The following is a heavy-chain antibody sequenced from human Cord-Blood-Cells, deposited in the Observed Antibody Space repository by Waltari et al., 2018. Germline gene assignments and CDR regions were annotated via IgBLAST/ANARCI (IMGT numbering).Heavy chain of an antibody. Sequence: QVQLVQSGAEVKKPGASVTGSCKASGYTFTSYAMHWVRQAPGQRLEWMGWINAGNGNTKYSQKFQGRVTITRDTSASTAYMELSSLRSEDTAVYYCARGYNWNYWFDPWGQGTLVTVSS. V-gene: IGHV1-3*01. J-gene: IGHJ5*02. CDR2: INAGNGNT. D-gene: IGHD1-7*01. CDR1: GYTFTSYA. CDR3: ARGYNWNYWFDP.